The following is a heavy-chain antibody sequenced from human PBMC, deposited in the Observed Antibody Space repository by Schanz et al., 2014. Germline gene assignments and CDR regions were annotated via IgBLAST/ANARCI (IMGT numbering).Heavy chain of an antibody. D-gene: IGHD1-1*01. V-gene: IGHV3-23*04. Sequence: EVQVVESGGGFVQPGGSLRLSCAASGFTFSSYVMNWVRQAPGMGLEWVSFISASGDSTSYADSVKGRFTISRDDSKNTLYLQMNSLRDEDTAMYYCARRVPYSFGLDVWGQGATVTVSS. CDR3: ARRVPYSFGLDV. J-gene: IGHJ6*02. CDR1: GFTFSSYV. CDR2: ISASGDST.